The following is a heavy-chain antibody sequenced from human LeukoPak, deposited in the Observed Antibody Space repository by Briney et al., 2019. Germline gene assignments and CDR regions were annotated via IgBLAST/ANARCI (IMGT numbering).Heavy chain of an antibody. Sequence: GGSLRLSCAATGFTFSTYWMSWVRQVPGKGLEWVANINQDGSAKYYVDSVKGRFTISRDNAKNSLYLQMNSLRAEDTAVYYCAKDLTEYDSSGYYWYDAFDIWGQGTMVTVSS. CDR1: GFTFSTYW. CDR2: INQDGSAK. CDR3: AKDLTEYDSSGYYWYDAFDI. V-gene: IGHV3-7*03. J-gene: IGHJ3*02. D-gene: IGHD3-22*01.